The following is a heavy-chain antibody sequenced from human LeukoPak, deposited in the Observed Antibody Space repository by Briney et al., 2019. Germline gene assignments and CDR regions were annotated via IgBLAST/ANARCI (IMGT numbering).Heavy chain of an antibody. CDR2: ISFDGSNT. Sequence: PGGSLRLSCAASGFSFSSYGMPWVRQAPGEGLEWVAVISFDGSNTYYADSVKGRFTISRDNSKNTLYLQMNSLRAEDTAMYYCAKATYSGSYYFDSWGQGTLVTVSS. D-gene: IGHD1-26*01. CDR1: GFSFSSYG. J-gene: IGHJ4*02. V-gene: IGHV3-30*18. CDR3: AKATYSGSYYFDS.